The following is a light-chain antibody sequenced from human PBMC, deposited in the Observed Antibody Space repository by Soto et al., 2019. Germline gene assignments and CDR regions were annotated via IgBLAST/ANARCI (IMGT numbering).Light chain of an antibody. CDR1: QGISSY. CDR3: QQLSSSPWT. J-gene: IGKJ1*01. Sequence: IQLTQSPSSLSASVGDRVTITCRASQGISSYLAWYQQKPGIAPRLLISSASTLQSGVPSRFSCSGSGTDFALTISSLQPADFATCYCQQLSSSPWTFGQGTKVEIK. CDR2: SAS. V-gene: IGKV1-9*01.